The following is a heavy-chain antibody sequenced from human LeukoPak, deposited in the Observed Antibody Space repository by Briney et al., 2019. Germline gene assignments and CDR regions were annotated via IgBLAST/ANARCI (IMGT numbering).Heavy chain of an antibody. CDR1: GYTFTSYD. CDR2: MNPNSGNT. CDR3: ARDSPLRGFDY. Sequence: ASVKVSCKASGYTFTSYDINWVRQATGQGLEWMGWMNPNSGNTGYAQKLQGRVTMTRNTSISTAYMELSSLRSEDTAVYYCARDSPLRGFDYWGQGTLVTVSS. V-gene: IGHV1-8*01. D-gene: IGHD3/OR15-3a*01. J-gene: IGHJ4*02.